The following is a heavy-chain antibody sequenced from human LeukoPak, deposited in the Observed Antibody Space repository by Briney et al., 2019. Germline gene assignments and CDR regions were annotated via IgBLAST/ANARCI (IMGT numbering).Heavy chain of an antibody. CDR1: GFTFSSYA. CDR2: ISYDGSNK. V-gene: IGHV3-30-3*01. Sequence: GGSLRLSCSASGFTFSSYAMNWVRQAPGKGLEWVAVISYDGSNKYYADSVKGRFTISRDNSKNTLYLQMNSLRAEDTAVYYCANLGIVVPAAIRLGAFDIWGQGTMVTVSS. D-gene: IGHD2-2*02. CDR3: ANLGIVVPAAIRLGAFDI. J-gene: IGHJ3*02.